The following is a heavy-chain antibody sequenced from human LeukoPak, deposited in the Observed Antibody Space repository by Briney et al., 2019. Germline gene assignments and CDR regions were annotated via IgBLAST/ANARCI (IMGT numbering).Heavy chain of an antibody. V-gene: IGHV3-21*01. CDR2: ISSSSSYI. CDR1: GFTFSSYS. CDR3: AREGGGATPYYYYYYMDV. J-gene: IGHJ6*03. D-gene: IGHD1-26*01. Sequence: PGGSLRLSCAASGFTFSSYSMNWVRQAPGKGLEWVSSISSSSSYIYYADSVKGRFTISRDNAKNSLYLQMNSLRAEDTAVYYCAREGGGATPYYYYYYMDVWGKGTTVTISS.